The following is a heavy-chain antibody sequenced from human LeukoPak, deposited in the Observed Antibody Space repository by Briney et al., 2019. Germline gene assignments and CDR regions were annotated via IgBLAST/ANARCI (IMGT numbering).Heavy chain of an antibody. CDR3: ARARMTTVTRSGMDV. J-gene: IGHJ6*02. CDR1: GFTVSSNY. D-gene: IGHD4-17*01. CDR2: IYSGGST. V-gene: IGHV3-66*01. Sequence: PGGSLRLSCAASGFTVSSNYMSWVRQAPGKGPEWVSVIYSGGSTYYADSVKGRFTISRDNSKNTLYLQMNSLRAEDTAVYYCARARMTTVTRSGMDVWGQGTTVTVSS.